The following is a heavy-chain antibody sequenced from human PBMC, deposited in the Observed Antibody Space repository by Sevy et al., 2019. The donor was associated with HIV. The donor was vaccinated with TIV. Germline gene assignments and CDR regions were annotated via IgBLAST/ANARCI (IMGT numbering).Heavy chain of an antibody. CDR2: IRYDGSNK. V-gene: IGHV3-30*02. Sequence: GGSLRLSCAASGFTFSSYGMHWVRQAPGKGLEWVAFIRYDGSNKYYADSVKGRFTISRDNSKITLYLQMNSLRAEDTAVYYCAKGDSSSWYGGYFDYWGQGTLVTVSS. CDR3: AKGDSSSWYGGYFDY. CDR1: GFTFSSYG. J-gene: IGHJ4*02. D-gene: IGHD6-13*01.